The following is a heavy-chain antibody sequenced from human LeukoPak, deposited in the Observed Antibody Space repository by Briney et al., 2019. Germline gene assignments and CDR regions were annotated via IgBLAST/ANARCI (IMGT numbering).Heavy chain of an antibody. CDR1: GYTFTAHY. D-gene: IGHD3-3*01. V-gene: IGHV1-2*02. CDR2: INPNSGGT. J-gene: IGHJ4*02. Sequence: GASVKVSCKASGYTFTAHYMHSVRQAPGQGLEWMGWINPNSGGTNYAQKFQGRVTMTRDTSISTAYMELSRLRSDDTAVYYCARARFLELLLHFDYWGQGTLVTVSS. CDR3: ARARFLELLLHFDY.